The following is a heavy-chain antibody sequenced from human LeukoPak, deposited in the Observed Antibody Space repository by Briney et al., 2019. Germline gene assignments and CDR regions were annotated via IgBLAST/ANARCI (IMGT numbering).Heavy chain of an antibody. J-gene: IGHJ4*02. CDR3: TGNYYGSGSYADFDY. V-gene: IGHV3-73*01. D-gene: IGHD3-10*01. Sequence: GGSLRLSCGASGFTFRTSWMNWVRQAPGKGLEWVGRIRSTANGYATAYAASVKGRFTISRDDSKNTAYLQMDSLKTEDTAVYYCTGNYYGSGSYADFDYWGQGTLVTVSS. CDR2: IRSTANGYAT. CDR1: GFTFRTSW.